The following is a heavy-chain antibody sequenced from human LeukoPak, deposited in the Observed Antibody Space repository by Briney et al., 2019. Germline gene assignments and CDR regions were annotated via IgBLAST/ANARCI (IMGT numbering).Heavy chain of an antibody. V-gene: IGHV3-11*04. J-gene: IGHJ4*02. CDR2: ISSGGTTI. Sequence: GGSLRLSCAASGFTISDYSMSWIRQAPGKGLEWVSHISSGGTTIYYADSVKGRFTISSDNAKNSLDLQMNSLRAEDTAVYYCAKSGLSRFDYWGQGTLVTVSS. CDR3: AKSGLSRFDY. CDR1: GFTISDYS. D-gene: IGHD4/OR15-4a*01.